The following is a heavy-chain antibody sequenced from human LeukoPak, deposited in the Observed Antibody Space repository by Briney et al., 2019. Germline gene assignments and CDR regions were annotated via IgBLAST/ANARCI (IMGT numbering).Heavy chain of an antibody. V-gene: IGHV4-30-4*08. CDR2: IYYSGTT. J-gene: IGHJ6*02. Sequence: SETLSLTCTVSGGSISSGDYYWSWIRQPPGTGLEWMGYIYYSGTTYYSPSLKSRVTISVDTSKNQFSLKLSSVTAADTAVYYCARLLYGDYDYYYGMDVWGQGTTVTVSS. D-gene: IGHD4-17*01. CDR1: GGSISSGDYY. CDR3: ARLLYGDYDYYYGMDV.